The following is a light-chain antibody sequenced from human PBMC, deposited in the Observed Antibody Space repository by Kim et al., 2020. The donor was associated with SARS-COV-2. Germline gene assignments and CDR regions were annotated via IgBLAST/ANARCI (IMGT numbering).Light chain of an antibody. CDR3: QQSYITPFT. Sequence: ASVGDRVTITCRTTQSISSHLNWYQQKPGRAAKLLMSAASTLQGGVPSRFSGSGSETDFTLTISSLQPEDFATYFCQQSYITPFTFGPGTKVDIK. CDR1: QSISSH. V-gene: IGKV1-39*01. CDR2: AAS. J-gene: IGKJ3*01.